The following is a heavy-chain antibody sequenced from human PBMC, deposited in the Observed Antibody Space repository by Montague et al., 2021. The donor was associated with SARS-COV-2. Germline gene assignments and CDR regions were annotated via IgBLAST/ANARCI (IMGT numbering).Heavy chain of an antibody. Sequence: PALVKPTQTLTLTCTFSGFSLTSSGVAVGWIRQPPGKALEWLALIYWDDTKHYDPSLKTRLTATQDTSKNQVVLTLTNVDPVDTATYYCAHRPPYYFISGAWDVGCFDYWGQGALVTVSS. D-gene: IGHD3-10*01. CDR1: GFSLTSSGVA. J-gene: IGHJ4*02. CDR2: IYWDDTK. CDR3: AHRPPYYFISGAWDVGCFDY. V-gene: IGHV2-5*05.